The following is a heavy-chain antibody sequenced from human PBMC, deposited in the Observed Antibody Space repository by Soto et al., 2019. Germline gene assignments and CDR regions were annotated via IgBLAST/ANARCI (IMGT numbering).Heavy chain of an antibody. V-gene: IGHV3-30*18. CDR3: EKETMLYSSGWYVGNWFDP. CDR1: GFTFSSYG. D-gene: IGHD6-19*01. Sequence: GGSLRLSCAASGFTFSSYGMHWVRQAPGKGLEWVAGISDDGSNKYYADSVKGRFTISRDNSKNTLYLQMNSLRAEDTDVYYCEKETMLYSSGWYVGNWFDPWGQGTLVTVSS. CDR2: ISDDGSNK. J-gene: IGHJ5*02.